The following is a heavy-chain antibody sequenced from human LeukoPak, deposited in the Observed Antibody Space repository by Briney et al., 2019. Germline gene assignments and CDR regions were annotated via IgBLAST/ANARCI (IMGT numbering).Heavy chain of an antibody. CDR3: AREGRGVTKYFQH. D-gene: IGHD2-21*02. V-gene: IGHV3-21*01. CDR2: ISSSSSYI. J-gene: IGHJ1*01. Sequence: GGSLRLSCAASGFTISSNPLHWVRQAPGKGLEWVSSISSSSSYIYYADSVKGRFTISRDNAKNSLYLQMNSLRAEDTAVYYCAREGRGVTKYFQHWGQGTLVTVSS. CDR1: GFTISSNP.